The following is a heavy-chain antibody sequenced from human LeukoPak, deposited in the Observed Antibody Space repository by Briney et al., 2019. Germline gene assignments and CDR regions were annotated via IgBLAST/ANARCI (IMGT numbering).Heavy chain of an antibody. CDR3: ARASSMDNWNDWADDY. CDR2: ISAYNGNT. CDR1: GYTFTSYG. J-gene: IGHJ4*02. Sequence: GASVKVSCKASGYTFTSYGISWVRQAPGQGLEWMGWISAYNGNTNYAQKLQGRVTMTTDTSTSTAYMELRSLRSDDTAVYYCARASSMDNWNDWADDYWGQGTLVTVSS. V-gene: IGHV1-18*01. D-gene: IGHD1-1*01.